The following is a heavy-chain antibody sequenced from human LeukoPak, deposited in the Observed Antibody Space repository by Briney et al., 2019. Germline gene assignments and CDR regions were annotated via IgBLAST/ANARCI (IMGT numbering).Heavy chain of an antibody. D-gene: IGHD4-17*01. CDR2: IYYSGST. V-gene: IGHV4-39*01. CDR3: ARQHDYGDYNAFDI. J-gene: IGHJ3*02. Sequence: SETLSLTCTVSGGSISSSSYYWGWIRKPPGKGLEWIGSIYYSGSTYYNPSLKSRVTISVDTSKNQFSLKLSSVTAADTAVYYCARQHDYGDYNAFDIWGQGTMVTVSS. CDR1: GGSISSSSYY.